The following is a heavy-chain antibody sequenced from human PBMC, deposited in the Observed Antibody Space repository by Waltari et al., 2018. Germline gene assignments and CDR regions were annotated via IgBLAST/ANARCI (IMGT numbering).Heavy chain of an antibody. CDR3: ARDFSISAFDI. CDR1: GGSISSGSYY. Sequence: QVQLQESGPGLVKPSQTLSLTCTVSGGSISSGSYYWSWIRQPAGKGLEWIGYIYTSGSTNYHPSLKSRVTISVDTSKNQFSLKLSSVTAADTAVYYCARDFSISAFDIWGQGTMVTVSS. D-gene: IGHD6-6*01. J-gene: IGHJ3*02. CDR2: IYTSGST. V-gene: IGHV4-61*09.